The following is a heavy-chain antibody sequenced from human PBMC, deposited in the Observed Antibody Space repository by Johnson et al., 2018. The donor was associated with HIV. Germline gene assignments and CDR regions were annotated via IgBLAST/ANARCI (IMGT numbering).Heavy chain of an antibody. D-gene: IGHD1-26*01. J-gene: IGHJ3*02. CDR3: AKGRWEATTYDDAFDI. CDR2: ISTNGGRT. CDR1: GFTFSSYT. V-gene: IGHV3-64*01. Sequence: EVQLVESGGGVVQPGRSLRLSCAASGFTFSSYTMHWVRQAPGKGLEYVSSISTNGGRTHYANSVKGRFTISRDNSKNTLYLQMGSLRAEDMAVYYCAKGRWEATTYDDAFDIWGQGTMVTVSS.